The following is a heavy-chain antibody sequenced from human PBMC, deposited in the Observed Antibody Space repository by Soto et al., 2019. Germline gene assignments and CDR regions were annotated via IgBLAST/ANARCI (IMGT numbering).Heavy chain of an antibody. CDR3: TTDQRSVAGPPDS. CDR1: GFTFSNAW. V-gene: IGHV3-15*01. Sequence: GGSLRLSCAASGFTFSNAWMSWVRQAPGKGLEWVGRIKSKTDGGTTDYAAPVKGRFTISRDDSKNTLYLQMNSLKTEDTAVYYCTTDQRSVAGPPDSWGQGTLVTVSS. CDR2: IKSKTDGGTT. D-gene: IGHD6-19*01. J-gene: IGHJ5*02.